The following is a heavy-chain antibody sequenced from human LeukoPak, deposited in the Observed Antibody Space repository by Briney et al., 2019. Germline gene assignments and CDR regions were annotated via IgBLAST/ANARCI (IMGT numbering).Heavy chain of an antibody. CDR2: ISYDGSNK. CDR1: GFTFSSYG. V-gene: IGHV3-30*03. Sequence: PGRSLRLSCAASGFTFSSYGMHWVRQAPGKGLEWVAVISYDGSNKYYADSVKGRFTISRDNSKNTLYLQMNSLRAEDTAVYYCARDWDTDSSGYYYFDYWGQGTLVTVSS. D-gene: IGHD3-22*01. CDR3: ARDWDTDSSGYYYFDY. J-gene: IGHJ4*02.